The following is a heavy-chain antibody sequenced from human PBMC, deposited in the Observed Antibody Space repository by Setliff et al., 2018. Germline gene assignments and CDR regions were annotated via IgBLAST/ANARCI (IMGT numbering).Heavy chain of an antibody. D-gene: IGHD2-15*01. V-gene: IGHV3-49*04. CDR2: IRSKAYGGAP. Sequence: GGSLRLSCTSSGFTFGDYAMSWVRQAPGKGLEWVGFIRSKAYGGAPEYAASVKGRFIISRDDSKSIAYLQMHSLKTEDTAVFYCARIRLCGGRVICPPGRYVDVWGKGTTVTVSS. J-gene: IGHJ6*03. CDR1: GFTFGDYA. CDR3: ARIRLCGGRVICPPGRYVDV.